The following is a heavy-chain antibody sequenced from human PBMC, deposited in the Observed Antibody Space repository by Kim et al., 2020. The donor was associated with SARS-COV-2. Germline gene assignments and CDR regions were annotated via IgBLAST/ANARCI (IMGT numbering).Heavy chain of an antibody. Sequence: SETLSLTCTVSGGSISSYYLSWIRQPPGKGLEWIGYIYYSGSTNYNPSLNSRVTISVDTSKNQFFLKLSSVTAADTAVYYCARDGSGWFDPWGQCTLVTV. CDR3: ARDGSGWFDP. CDR2: IYYSGST. CDR1: GGSISSYY. J-gene: IGHJ5*02. V-gene: IGHV4-59*01.